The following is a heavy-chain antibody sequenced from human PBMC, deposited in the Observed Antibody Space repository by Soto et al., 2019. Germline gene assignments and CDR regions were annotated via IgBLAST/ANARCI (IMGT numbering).Heavy chain of an antibody. CDR1: GYSISSGYY. J-gene: IGHJ4*02. Sequence: TLSLTCAVSGYSISSGYYWGWIRQPPGKGLEWIGSIYHSGSTYYNPSLKSRVTISVDTSKNQFPLKLSSVTAADTAVYYCAREGYSYGSDFDYWGQGTLVTVSS. D-gene: IGHD5-18*01. CDR3: AREGYSYGSDFDY. V-gene: IGHV4-38-2*02. CDR2: IYHSGST.